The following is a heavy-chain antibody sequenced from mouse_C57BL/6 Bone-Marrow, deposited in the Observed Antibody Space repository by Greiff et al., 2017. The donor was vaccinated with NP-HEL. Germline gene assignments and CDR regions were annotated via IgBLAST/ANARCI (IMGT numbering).Heavy chain of an antibody. J-gene: IGHJ1*03. CDR1: GYTFTSYW. CDR3: ARTYYPYWYFDV. D-gene: IGHD1-1*02. V-gene: IGHV1-72*01. CDR2: IDPNSGGT. Sequence: QVQLKQPGAELVKPGASVKLSCKASGYTFTSYWMHWVKQRPGRGLEWIGRIDPNSGGTKYNEKFKSKATLTVDKPSSTAYMQLSSLTSEDSAVYYCARTYYPYWYFDVWGTGTTVTVSS.